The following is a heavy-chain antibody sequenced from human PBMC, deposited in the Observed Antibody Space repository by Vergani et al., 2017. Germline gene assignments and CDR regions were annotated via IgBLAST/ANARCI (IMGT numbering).Heavy chain of an antibody. Sequence: QVQLVESGGGVVQPGTSLRLSCVVSGFALNRHAMHWVRQAPGKGLECVVGISFDGTNEYYPDLVKGRFTISRDIAKNTLYLQVRSLRLEDTGVYHCVRDRGLCAGGRCYTEAWDYWGQGTPVTVSS. V-gene: IGHV3-30-3*01. CDR2: ISFDGTNE. CDR1: GFALNRHA. J-gene: IGHJ4*02. D-gene: IGHD2-2*02. CDR3: VRDRGLCAGGRCYTEAWDY.